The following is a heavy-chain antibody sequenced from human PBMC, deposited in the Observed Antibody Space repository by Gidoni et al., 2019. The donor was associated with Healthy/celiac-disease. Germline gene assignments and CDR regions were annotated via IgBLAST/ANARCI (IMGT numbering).Heavy chain of an antibody. CDR1: GFTFDAYA. Sequence: EVQLVESGGGLVQPGRSLRLSCAASGFTFDAYAMHWVRQAPGKGLEWVSGISWNSGSIGYADSVKGRFTISRDNAKNSLYLQMNSLRAEDTALYYCAKDNYYDSSGYYFQHWGQGTLVTVSS. V-gene: IGHV3-9*01. J-gene: IGHJ1*01. CDR2: ISWNSGSI. D-gene: IGHD3-22*01. CDR3: AKDNYYDSSGYYFQH.